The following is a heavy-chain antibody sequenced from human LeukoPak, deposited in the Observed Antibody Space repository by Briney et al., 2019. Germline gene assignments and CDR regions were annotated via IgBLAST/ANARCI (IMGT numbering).Heavy chain of an antibody. CDR3: ARKGGSVRGPGAFDI. CDR2: IYYSGTT. CDR1: GGSISSYY. Sequence: SETLSLTCTVSGGSISSYYWSWIRQPPGKGLEWIGTIYYSGTTYYNPSLKSRVTISIDTSKNQFSLKLSSVTAADTAVYYCARKGGSVRGPGAFDIWDQGTMVTVSS. J-gene: IGHJ3*02. V-gene: IGHV4-59*12. D-gene: IGHD3-10*01.